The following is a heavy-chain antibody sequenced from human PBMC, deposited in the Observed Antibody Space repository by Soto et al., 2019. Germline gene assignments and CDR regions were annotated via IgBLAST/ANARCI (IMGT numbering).Heavy chain of an antibody. Sequence: SVKVSCKASGGTFTSYAISWVRQAPGQGLEWMGGIIPIFGTANYAQKFQGRVTITADKSTSTAYMELSSLRSEDTAVYYCARALLYCSSTSWYTRYYYYYRMDVWGQRTTVTVSS. J-gene: IGHJ6*02. CDR3: ARALLYCSSTSWYTRYYYYYRMDV. V-gene: IGHV1-69*06. D-gene: IGHD2-2*02. CDR1: GGTFTSYA. CDR2: IIPIFGTA.